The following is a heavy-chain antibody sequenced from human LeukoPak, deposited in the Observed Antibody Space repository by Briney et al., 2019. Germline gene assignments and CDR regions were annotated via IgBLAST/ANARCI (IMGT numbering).Heavy chain of an antibody. CDR3: ARLPYCSGGSFYFDY. CDR1: GGSFSGYY. J-gene: IGHJ4*02. V-gene: IGHV4-34*01. D-gene: IGHD2-15*01. CDR2: INHSGST. Sequence: PSETLSLTCAVYGGSFSGYYWSWIRQPPGKGLEWIGEINHSGSTNYNPSLKSRVTMSVDTSKHQFSLKLSSVTAADTAVYYCARLPYCSGGSFYFDYWGQGTLVTVSS.